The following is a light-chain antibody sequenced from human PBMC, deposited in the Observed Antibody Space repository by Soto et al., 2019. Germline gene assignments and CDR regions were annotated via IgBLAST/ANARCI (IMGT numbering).Light chain of an antibody. CDR2: GAS. V-gene: IGKV1-39*01. J-gene: IGKJ2*01. Sequence: DIQMTQSPSSLSASVGDRVTITCRASQTVSSDLSWYQQKAGKAPKLLIYGASSLQSGVPSRFSGSGSGTDFTLTISSLQPEDFATYYCQHSHSVPHNFGQGTRLEIK. CDR1: QTVSSD. CDR3: QHSHSVPHN.